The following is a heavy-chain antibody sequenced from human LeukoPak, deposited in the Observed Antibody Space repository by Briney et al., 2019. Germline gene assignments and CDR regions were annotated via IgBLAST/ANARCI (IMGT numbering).Heavy chain of an antibody. V-gene: IGHV3-21*06. CDR3: ARVSTAVSLAIDY. Sequence: GGSLRLSCATSGFTFSNYNMNWVRQAPGKGLEWVSVISSSSTYIYYADSVKGRFTISRDNAKNLLYLQMSSLRAEDTGVYYCARVSTAVSLAIDYWGQGTLVTVST. D-gene: IGHD6-13*01. J-gene: IGHJ4*02. CDR1: GFTFSNYN. CDR2: ISSSSTYI.